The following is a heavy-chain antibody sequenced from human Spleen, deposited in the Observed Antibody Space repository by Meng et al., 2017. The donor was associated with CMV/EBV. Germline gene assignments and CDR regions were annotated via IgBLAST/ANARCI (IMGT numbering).Heavy chain of an antibody. CDR1: SY. Sequence: SYSSWIRQPPGECMEWIWEINHSGSATYSPSLKSRVTISVDTSTPQFSRKLSSVTAADTAVYYCARGSGLVIYGVVIQKVVYYYDYWGQGTLVTVSS. V-gene: IGHV4-34*01. D-gene: IGHD3-3*01. J-gene: IGHJ4*02. CDR3: ARGSGLVIYGVVIQKVVYYYDY. CDR2: INHSGSA.